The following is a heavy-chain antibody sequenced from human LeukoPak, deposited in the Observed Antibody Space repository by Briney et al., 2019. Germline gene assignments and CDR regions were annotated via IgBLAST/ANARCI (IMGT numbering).Heavy chain of an antibody. V-gene: IGHV3-21*01. Sequence: GGSLRLSCAASGFTFTTYRMNWVRQAPGKGLEGVSSISISSSYIYYADSVKGRFTNSRDNAKNSLYVQMNSLRAEDTVVYYGAREGAGVTNAFDIWGQGEMVTVSS. J-gene: IGHJ3*02. D-gene: IGHD4-17*01. CDR1: GFTFTTYR. CDR3: AREGAGVTNAFDI. CDR2: ISISSSYI.